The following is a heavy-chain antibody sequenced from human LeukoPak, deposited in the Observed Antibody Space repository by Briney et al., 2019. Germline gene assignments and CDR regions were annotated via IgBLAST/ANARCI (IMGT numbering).Heavy chain of an antibody. CDR2: INHSGST. V-gene: IGHV4-34*01. D-gene: IGHD1-1*01. J-gene: IGHJ5*02. Sequence: LETLSLTCAVYGGSFSGYYWSWIRQPPGKGLEWIGEINHSGSTNYNPSLKSRVTISVDTSKNQFSLKLSSVTAADTAVYYCARGRIAYNGGFDPWGQGTLVTVSS. CDR1: GGSFSGYY. CDR3: ARGRIAYNGGFDP.